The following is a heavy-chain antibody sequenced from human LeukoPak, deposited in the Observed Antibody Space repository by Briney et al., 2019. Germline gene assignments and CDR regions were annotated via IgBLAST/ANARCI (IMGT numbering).Heavy chain of an antibody. D-gene: IGHD2-15*01. CDR1: GGTFSSYA. V-gene: IGHV1-69*13. CDR2: IIPIFGTA. CDR3: ARERGALYCSGGSCYSTVTTSDFDY. J-gene: IGHJ4*02. Sequence: ASVKVSCKASGGTFSSYAISWVRQAPGQGLEWMGGIIPIFGTANYAQKFQGRVTITADESTSTDYMELSSLRSEDTAVYYCARERGALYCSGGSCYSTVTTSDFDYWGQGTLVTVSS.